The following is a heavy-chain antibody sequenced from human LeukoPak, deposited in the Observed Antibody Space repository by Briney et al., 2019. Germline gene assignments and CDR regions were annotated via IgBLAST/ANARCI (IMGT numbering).Heavy chain of an antibody. D-gene: IGHD6-19*01. CDR2: ISGSGDRT. CDR3: AKDLRGSGWYYFDY. V-gene: IGHV3-23*01. CDR1: GFTFSNYG. J-gene: IGHJ4*02. Sequence: GGSLRLSCIASGFTFSNYGMSWVRQAPGKGLEWVSIISGSGDRTLHADSVKGRFTVSRDNSKNTVYLQMNSLRAEDTAVYYCAKDLRGSGWYYFDYWGQGTLVTVSS.